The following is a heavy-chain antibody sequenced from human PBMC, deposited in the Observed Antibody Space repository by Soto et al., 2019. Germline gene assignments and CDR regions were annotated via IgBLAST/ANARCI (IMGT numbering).Heavy chain of an antibody. CDR1: GFTFSSYG. Sequence: GGSLRLSCAASGFTFSSYGMHWVRQAPGKGLEWVAVISYDGSNKYYADSVKGRFTISRDNSKNTLYLQMNSLRAEDTAVYYCAKDFSQDIVVVVAATPTYYYYGMDVWGQGTTVTVSS. J-gene: IGHJ6*02. CDR2: ISYDGSNK. CDR3: AKDFSQDIVVVVAATPTYYYYGMDV. D-gene: IGHD2-15*01. V-gene: IGHV3-30*18.